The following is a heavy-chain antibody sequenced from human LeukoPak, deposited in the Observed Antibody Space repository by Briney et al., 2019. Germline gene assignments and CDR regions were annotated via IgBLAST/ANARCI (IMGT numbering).Heavy chain of an antibody. CDR3: ARDLRGSDAYYFDY. Sequence: GGSLRLSCAASGFTFSSHAMHWVRQAPGKGLEWVAVLSYDGSKKYYADSVKGRFTISRDNSKNTLYLQMNSLRVEDTAVYYCARDLRGSDAYYFDYWGQGTLVTVSS. CDR2: LSYDGSKK. CDR1: GFTFSSHA. V-gene: IGHV3-30-3*01. D-gene: IGHD3-10*01. J-gene: IGHJ4*02.